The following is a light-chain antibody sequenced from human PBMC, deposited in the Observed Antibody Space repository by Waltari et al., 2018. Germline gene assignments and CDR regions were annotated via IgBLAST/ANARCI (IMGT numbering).Light chain of an antibody. CDR2: WAS. Sequence: DIVMTQSPDSLAVSLGERATIDCKSSQSVLHSSNNKNYLAWYQQKPGQPPKLLIYWASTRESGVPDRFSGSGSGTDFTLTISSLQAEDFAVYYCQQYGSSPPYTFGQGTKLEMK. J-gene: IGKJ2*01. V-gene: IGKV4-1*01. CDR1: QSVLHSSNNKNY. CDR3: QQYGSSPPYT.